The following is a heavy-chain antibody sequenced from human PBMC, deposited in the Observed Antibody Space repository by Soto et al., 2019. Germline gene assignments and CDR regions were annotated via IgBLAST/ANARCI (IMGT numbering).Heavy chain of an antibody. D-gene: IGHD3-3*01. CDR2: IGTAGDT. CDR1: GFTFSSYD. V-gene: IGHV3-13*01. Sequence: GGSLRLSCAASGFTFSSYDMHWVRQATGKGLEWVSAIGTAGDTYYPGSVKGRFTISRENAKNSLYLQMNSLRAEDTAVYYCARGGTIFGVVTSFDPWGQGTLVTVSS. CDR3: ARGGTIFGVVTSFDP. J-gene: IGHJ5*02.